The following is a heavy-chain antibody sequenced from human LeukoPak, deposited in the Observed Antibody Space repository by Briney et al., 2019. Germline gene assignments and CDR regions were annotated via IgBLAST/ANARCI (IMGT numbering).Heavy chain of an antibody. J-gene: IGHJ4*02. CDR2: IFASGST. CDR1: GVSITSSY. CDR3: ARRYNRGSLDY. Sequence: NPSETLSLTCTVSGVSITSSYWSWIRQPAGKGLEWIGQIFASGSTNYNSSLRSRVTMSVDTSKNQFSLRLNSVTAADTAVYYCARRYNRGSLDYWGQGTLATVSS. V-gene: IGHV4-4*07. D-gene: IGHD6-19*01.